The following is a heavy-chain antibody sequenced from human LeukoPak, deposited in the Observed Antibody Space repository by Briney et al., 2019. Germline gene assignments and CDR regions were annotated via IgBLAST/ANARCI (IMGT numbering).Heavy chain of an antibody. V-gene: IGHV3-7*01. D-gene: IGHD2-15*01. J-gene: IGHJ6*02. CDR3: AREHCSGGSCYVYYYGMDV. CDR2: IKQDGSEK. Sequence: GGSLRLSCAASGFTFSSYWMSWVRQAPGKGLEWVANIKQDGSEKYYVDSVKGRFTISRDNAKNSLYLQINSLRAEDTAVYYCAREHCSGGSCYVYYYGMDVWGQGTTVTVSS. CDR1: GFTFSSYW.